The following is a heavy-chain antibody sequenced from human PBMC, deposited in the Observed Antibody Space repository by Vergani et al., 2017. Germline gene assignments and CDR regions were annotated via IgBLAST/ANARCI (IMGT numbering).Heavy chain of an antibody. CDR3: ATVVVGSCISTGCYAFDI. Sequence: QVQLQESGPGLVKPSETLSLTCTVSNDSVSNTFYYWGWIRQTPGKGLEWIGSIYYSGSTYYNPSLESRVTMSVDTSKSQFSLKLSSVTAADTAVYYCATVVVGSCISTGCYAFDIWGQGTMVTVSS. V-gene: IGHV4-39*01. CDR1: NDSVSNTFYY. CDR2: IYYSGST. J-gene: IGHJ3*02. D-gene: IGHD2-2*01.